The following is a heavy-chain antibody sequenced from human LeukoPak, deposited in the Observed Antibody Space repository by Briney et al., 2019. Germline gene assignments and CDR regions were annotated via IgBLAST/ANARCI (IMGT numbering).Heavy chain of an antibody. CDR3: AREVPSYFDY. V-gene: IGHV4-39*07. CDR2: IYYSGRT. CDR1: GGSISSSTDY. J-gene: IGHJ4*02. Sequence: PSETLSLTCIVSGGSISSSTDYWGWIRQPPGKGLEWIGSIYYSGRTYYNPSLKSRVTISVDTSKNQFSLKLSSVTAADTAVYYRAREVPSYFDYWGQGTLVTVSS.